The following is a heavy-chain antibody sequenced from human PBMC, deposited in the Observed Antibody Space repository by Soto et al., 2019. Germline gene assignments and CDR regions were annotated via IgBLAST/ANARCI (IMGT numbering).Heavy chain of an antibody. CDR3: ARRTASFYMDL. D-gene: IGHD3-10*01. J-gene: IGHJ6*03. CDR2: MHYSGTT. V-gene: IGHV4-39*01. Sequence: SETLSLTCAVSGGSISSASYYWGWIRQPPGKGLEWIGNMHYSGTTYYNLSLKSRVTISVDTSRNQFSLRLNSVTAADTALYYCARRTASFYMDLWGRGTTVTVSS. CDR1: GGSISSASYY.